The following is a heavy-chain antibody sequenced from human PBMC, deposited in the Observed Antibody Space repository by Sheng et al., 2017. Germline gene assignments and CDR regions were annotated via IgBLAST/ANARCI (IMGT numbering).Heavy chain of an antibody. J-gene: IGHJ4*02. V-gene: IGHV4-4*07. CDR3: AREKGATTSQDLDY. CDR1: GGSISSYY. CDR2: IYTSEST. Sequence: QVQLQESGPGLVKPSETLSLTCTVSGGSISSYYWSWIRQPAGKGLEWIGRIYTSESTNYNPSLKSRVTMSVDTSKNQFSLKLTSVTAADTAVYYCAREKGATTSQDLDYWGQGTLVTVSS. D-gene: IGHD1-26*01.